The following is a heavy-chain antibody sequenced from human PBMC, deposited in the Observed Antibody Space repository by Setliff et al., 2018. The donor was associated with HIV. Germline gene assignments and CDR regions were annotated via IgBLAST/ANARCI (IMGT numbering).Heavy chain of an antibody. Sequence: SETLSLTCTVSGGSISNSVYFWTWIRQHPGKGLEWIGYIYYSGSTYQNPSLKSRVTISGDTSKNQFSLKVTSVTAADTAVYYCARGQGWRNRGFDYWGKGILVTVSS. CDR3: ARGQGWRNRGFDY. J-gene: IGHJ4*02. CDR1: GGSISNSVYF. D-gene: IGHD2-15*01. CDR2: IYYSGST. V-gene: IGHV4-31*03.